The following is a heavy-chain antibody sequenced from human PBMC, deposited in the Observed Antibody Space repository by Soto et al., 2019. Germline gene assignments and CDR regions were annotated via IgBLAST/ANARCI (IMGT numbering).Heavy chain of an antibody. CDR3: ARDKITGLLDY. CDR1: GGSFSGYD. V-gene: IGHV4-34*01. CDR2: INHSGST. J-gene: IGHJ4*02. Sequence: PSETLSLTCAVYGGSFSGYDWTWIRQPPGTGLEWIGEINHSGSTNYNPSLKSRDTISLDTSKNQFSLKLTSVTAADTAVYYCARDKITGLLDYWGQGTLVTVSS. D-gene: IGHD2-8*02.